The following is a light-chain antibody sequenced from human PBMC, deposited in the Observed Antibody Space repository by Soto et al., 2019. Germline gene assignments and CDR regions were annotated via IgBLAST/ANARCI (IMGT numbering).Light chain of an antibody. Sequence: DIQMTQSPSTRSASVGDRVTITCRASQSISSWLAWYQQKPGKAPKLLIYKASSLESGVPSRFSGSGSGTEFTLTISSLQPDDFATYYCQQYNSYSRTLGQGTKVDIK. CDR3: QQYNSYSRT. V-gene: IGKV1-5*03. CDR2: KAS. CDR1: QSISSW. J-gene: IGKJ1*01.